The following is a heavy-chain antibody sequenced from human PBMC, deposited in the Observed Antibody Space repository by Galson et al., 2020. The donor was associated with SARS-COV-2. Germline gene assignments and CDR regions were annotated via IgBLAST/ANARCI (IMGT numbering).Heavy chain of an antibody. CDR3: AGDYNSGSYRFDF. V-gene: IGHV4-59*08. CDR1: GGSISTYH. D-gene: IGHD3-10*01. J-gene: IGHJ4*02. CDR2: IYYSGST. Sequence: ETSETLSLTCSVSGGSISTYHWSWIRQSPGKGLEWIGYIYYSGSTTYNPSLKSRLTMSLDTSKNQFSPKLSSVTAADTAVYYCAGDYNSGSYRFDFWGQGTLVTVSS.